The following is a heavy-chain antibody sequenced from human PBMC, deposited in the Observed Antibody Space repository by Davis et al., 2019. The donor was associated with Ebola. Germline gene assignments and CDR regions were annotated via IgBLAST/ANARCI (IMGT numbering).Heavy chain of an antibody. V-gene: IGHV5-51*01. CDR2: IFPGDSET. Sequence: GESLKISCRGSGYTFSDYWIGRVRQLPGGGLDWMAVIFPGDSETRYRPSFRGQVAISADTSINTAYLQWTSLRASDTAMYYCARGGTDYYAMDVWGQGTTVTVSS. J-gene: IGHJ6*02. CDR3: ARGGTDYYAMDV. CDR1: GYTFSDYW.